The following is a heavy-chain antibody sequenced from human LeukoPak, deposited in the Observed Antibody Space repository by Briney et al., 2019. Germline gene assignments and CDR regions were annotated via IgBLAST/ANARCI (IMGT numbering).Heavy chain of an antibody. J-gene: IGHJ4*02. V-gene: IGHV3-53*01. Sequence: GGSLRLSCAASGFSVSSDYMSWVRQAPGKGLECVSVIYTGGITYYADSVKGRFAISRDNSKNTLYLQMNSLRAEDTAVYYCARGYGGNSGDYWGQGTLVTVSS. CDR1: GFSVSSDY. CDR3: ARGYGGNSGDY. CDR2: IYTGGIT. D-gene: IGHD4-23*01.